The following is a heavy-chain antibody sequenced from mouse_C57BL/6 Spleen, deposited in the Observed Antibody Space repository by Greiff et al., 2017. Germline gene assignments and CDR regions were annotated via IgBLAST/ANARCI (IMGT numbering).Heavy chain of an antibody. J-gene: IGHJ4*01. V-gene: IGHV5-12*01. Sequence: LVESGGGLVQPGGSLKLSCAASGFTFSDYYMYWVRQTPEKRLEWVAYISNGGGSTYYPDTVKGRFTISRDNAKNTLYLQMSRLKSEDTAMYYCARHYYGSLYAMDYWGQGTSVTVSS. CDR3: ARHYYGSLYAMDY. CDR1: GFTFSDYY. D-gene: IGHD1-1*01. CDR2: ISNGGGST.